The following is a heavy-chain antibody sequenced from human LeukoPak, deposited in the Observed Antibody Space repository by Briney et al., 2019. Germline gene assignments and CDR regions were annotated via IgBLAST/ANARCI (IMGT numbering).Heavy chain of an antibody. CDR2: INSEGSST. CDR3: ARAKRNGFDI. V-gene: IGHV3-74*01. CDR1: GFTFDDYA. Sequence: GGSLRLSCAASGFTFDDYAMHWVRQAPGKGLEWVSRINSEGSSTSYADSVKGRFTISRDNAKNSLSLQMNSLRAEDTAVYYCARAKRNGFDIWGQGTTVTVSS. J-gene: IGHJ3*02.